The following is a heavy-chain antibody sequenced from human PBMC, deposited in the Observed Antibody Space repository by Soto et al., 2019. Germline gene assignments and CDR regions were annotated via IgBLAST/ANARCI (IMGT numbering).Heavy chain of an antibody. D-gene: IGHD2-2*01. CDR1: GDSVNRDYYY. CDR2: IYSSGRT. CDR3: AREYANSPEAFDY. Sequence: TSETRSLTCSVSGDSVNRDYYYWTWIRQPPGKGLEWIGYIYSSGRTNYNPSLRSRVTISLDTSRNQFSLKLSSVTAADTAVFYCAREYANSPEAFDYWGRGTLVTVSS. V-gene: IGHV4-61*01. J-gene: IGHJ4*02.